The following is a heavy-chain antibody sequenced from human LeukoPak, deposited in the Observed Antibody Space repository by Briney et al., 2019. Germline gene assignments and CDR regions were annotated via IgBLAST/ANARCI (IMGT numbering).Heavy chain of an antibody. CDR3: ARQTYYDILTGYYPENFDY. CDR1: GGSISSRSYY. J-gene: IGHJ4*02. V-gene: IGHV4-39*01. CDR2: IYYSGST. Sequence: SETLSLSCTVSGGSISSRSYYWGWIRQPPGKGLEWIGSIYYSGSTYYNPSLKRRVTISVDTSKNQFSLKLSSVTAADTAVYYCARQTYYDILTGYYPENFDYWGQGTLVTVSS. D-gene: IGHD3-9*01.